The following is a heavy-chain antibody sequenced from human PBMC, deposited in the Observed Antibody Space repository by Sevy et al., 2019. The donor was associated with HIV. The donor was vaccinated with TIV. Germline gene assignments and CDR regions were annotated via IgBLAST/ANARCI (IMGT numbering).Heavy chain of an antibody. D-gene: IGHD2-2*02. CDR1: GGSISSSSYY. CDR2: IYYSGST. Sequence: SETLSLTCTVSGGSISSSSYYWGWISQPPGKGLEWIGSIYYSGSTYYNPSLKSRVTISVDTSKNQFSLKLSSVTAADTAVYYCARHNCSSTSCYRVGEFDYWGQGTLVTVSS. CDR3: ARHNCSSTSCYRVGEFDY. V-gene: IGHV4-39*01. J-gene: IGHJ4*02.